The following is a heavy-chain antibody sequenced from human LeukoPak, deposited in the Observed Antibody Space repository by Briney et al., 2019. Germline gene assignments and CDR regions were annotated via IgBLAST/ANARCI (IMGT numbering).Heavy chain of an antibody. D-gene: IGHD3-22*01. CDR1: GGSISSSSYY. J-gene: IGHJ6*02. CDR2: IYYSGST. V-gene: IGHV4-39*01. CDR3: ASGHSSGYYYYYYGMDV. Sequence: SETLSLTCAVSGGSISSSSYYWGWIRQPPGKGLEWIGSIYYSGSTYYNPSPKSRVTISVDTSKNQFSLKLSPVTAADTAVYYCASGHSSGYYYYYYGMDVWGQGTTVTVSS.